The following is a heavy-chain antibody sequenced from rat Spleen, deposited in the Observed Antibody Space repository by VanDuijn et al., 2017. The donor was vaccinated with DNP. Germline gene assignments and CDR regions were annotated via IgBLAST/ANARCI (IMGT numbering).Heavy chain of an antibody. CDR1: GYSITSSY. J-gene: IGHJ2*01. V-gene: IGHV3-1*01. CDR3: ARWNIGTSTLDY. D-gene: IGHD1-5*01. Sequence: EVQLQESGPGLVKPSQSLSLTCSVTGYSITSSYRWNWIRKFPGNKMEWIGHIGYSGSTTYNPSLKSRISITRDTSKNQFFLQLSSVTTEDTGTYYCARWNIGTSTLDYWGQGVMVTVSS. CDR2: IGYSGST.